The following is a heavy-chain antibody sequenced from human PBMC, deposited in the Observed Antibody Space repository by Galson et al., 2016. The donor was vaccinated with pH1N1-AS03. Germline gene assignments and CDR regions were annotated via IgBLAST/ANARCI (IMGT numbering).Heavy chain of an antibody. J-gene: IGHJ4*02. CDR2: TYYRSKWYT. Sequence: CAISGDSVSSNTVAWNWIRLSPSRGLEWLGRTYYRSKWYTDYGLSVERRLTITSDTSKNLISLQLNSLTPEDSAIYYRGRVRSLTSSWYGPIDYWGQGTRVTGSS. CDR1: GDSVSSNTVA. CDR3: GRVRSLTSSWYGPIDY. D-gene: IGHD6-13*01. V-gene: IGHV6-1*01.